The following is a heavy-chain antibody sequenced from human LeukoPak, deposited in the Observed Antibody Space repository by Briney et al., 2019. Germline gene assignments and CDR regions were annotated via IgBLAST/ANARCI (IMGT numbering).Heavy chain of an antibody. CDR1: GFTFTDYF. CDR3: ARSSDSSSLQYFQH. J-gene: IGHJ1*01. Sequence: GGSLRLSCAASGFTFTDYFMNWIRQAPGKGLEWVSSISISGSAIYYADSVKGRFTISRDNAKNSLYLQMNSLRAEDTAVYYCARSSDSSSLQYFQHWGQGTLVTVSS. CDR2: ISISGSAI. D-gene: IGHD6-6*01. V-gene: IGHV3-11*01.